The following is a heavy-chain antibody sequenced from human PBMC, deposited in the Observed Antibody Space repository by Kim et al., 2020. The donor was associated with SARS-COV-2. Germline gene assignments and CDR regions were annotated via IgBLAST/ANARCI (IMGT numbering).Heavy chain of an antibody. D-gene: IGHD2-21*01. J-gene: IGHJ6*02. CDR3: ATISYSNYYYGMDV. Sequence: AQKFQGRVTMTEDTSTDTAYMELSSLRSEDTAVYYCATISYSNYYYGMDVWGQGTTVTVSS. V-gene: IGHV1-24*01.